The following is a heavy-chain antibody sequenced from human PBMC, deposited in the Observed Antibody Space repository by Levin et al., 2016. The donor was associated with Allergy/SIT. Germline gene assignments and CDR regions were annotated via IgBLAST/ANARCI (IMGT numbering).Heavy chain of an antibody. CDR1: GFTFSSYA. Sequence: GESLKISCAASGFTFSSYAMSWVRQAPRGRGVEWVSAISGSGGSTYYADSVKGRFTISRDNSKNTLYLQMNSLRAEDTAVYYCAKNKQWRGPFDYWGQGTLVTVSS. D-gene: IGHD6-19*01. V-gene: IGHV3-23*01. CDR2: ISGSGGST. CDR3: AKNKQWRGPFDY. J-gene: IGHJ4*02.